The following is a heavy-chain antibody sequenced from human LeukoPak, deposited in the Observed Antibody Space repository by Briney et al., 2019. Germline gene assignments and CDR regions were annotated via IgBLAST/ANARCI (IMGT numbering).Heavy chain of an antibody. V-gene: IGHV5-51*01. Sequence: GESLKISCKGSGYRFTSYWIGWVRQMPGKGLEWMGIINPGDSDTRYSPSFQGQVTISADKSISTAYLQWSSLKASETAMYYCARHPDCTRTSCYVDYYGMDVWGQGTTVTVSS. CDR3: ARHPDCTRTSCYVDYYGMDV. CDR1: GYRFTSYW. D-gene: IGHD2-2*01. J-gene: IGHJ6*02. CDR2: INPGDSDT.